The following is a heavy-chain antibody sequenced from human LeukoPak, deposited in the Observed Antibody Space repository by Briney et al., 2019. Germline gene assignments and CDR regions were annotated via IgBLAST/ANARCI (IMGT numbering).Heavy chain of an antibody. CDR3: ARSLLTGYCDY. CDR1: GGSVSSGSYY. D-gene: IGHD3-9*01. V-gene: IGHV4-61*01. J-gene: IGHJ4*02. CDR2: IYYSGST. Sequence: SETLSLTCTVSGGSVSSGSYYWSWIRQPPERGLEWIGYIYYSGSTNYNPSLKSRVTISVDTSKNQFSLRLSFVTAADTAVYYCARSLLTGYCDYWGQGTLVTVSS.